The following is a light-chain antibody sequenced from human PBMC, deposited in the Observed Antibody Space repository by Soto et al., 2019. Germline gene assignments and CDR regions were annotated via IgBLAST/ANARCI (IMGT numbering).Light chain of an antibody. CDR3: QQDGTSPLT. CDR2: GAS. Sequence: EIVLTQSPGNLSLSPGERATLSGRASQSVSSSYLAWYQQKPGQAPRLLIYGASSRSTGIPDRFSGSGSGTDFTLTISRLEPEDFAVYYCQQDGTSPLTFGGGTKVDIK. J-gene: IGKJ4*01. CDR1: QSVSSSY. V-gene: IGKV3-20*01.